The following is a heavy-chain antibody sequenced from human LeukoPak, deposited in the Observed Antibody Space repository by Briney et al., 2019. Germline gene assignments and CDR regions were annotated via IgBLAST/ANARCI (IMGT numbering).Heavy chain of an antibody. CDR1: GFTFSSYA. CDR2: ISGSGGST. V-gene: IGHV3-23*01. J-gene: IGHJ4*02. D-gene: IGHD6-13*01. CDR3: AIAEAAAPYYFDY. Sequence: PGGSLRLSCAASGFTFSSYAMSWVCQAPGKGLEWVSAISGSGGSTYYADSVEGRFTISRDNSKNTLHLQMNSLRAEDTAVYYCAIAEAAAPYYFDYWGQGTLVTVSS.